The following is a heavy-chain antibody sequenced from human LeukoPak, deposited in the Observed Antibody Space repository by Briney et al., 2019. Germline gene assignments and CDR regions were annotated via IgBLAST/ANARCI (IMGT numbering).Heavy chain of an antibody. CDR3: ARASGMGLTSFDY. V-gene: IGHV1-46*01. CDR2: INPTGGST. J-gene: IGHJ4*02. D-gene: IGHD3-10*01. Sequence: GASVKVSCKASGYTFTTYYMHWVRQAPGQGLEWIGIINPTGGSTGYAQKFQGRVTMTRDTSTSTVYMELSSLRSEDTAVYYCARASGMGLTSFDYWGQGTLVTVSS. CDR1: GYTFTTYY.